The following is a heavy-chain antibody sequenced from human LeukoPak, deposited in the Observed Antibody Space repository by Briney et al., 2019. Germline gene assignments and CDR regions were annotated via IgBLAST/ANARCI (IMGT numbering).Heavy chain of an antibody. Sequence: PSETLSLTCAVYGGSFSGYYWSWIRQPPGKGLEWIGEINHSGSTNYNPSLKSRVTISVDTSKNQFSLKLSSVTAADTAVYYCARGVFVGDGYNLFYFDYWGQGTLVTVSS. V-gene: IGHV4-34*01. CDR2: INHSGST. CDR3: ARGVFVGDGYNLFYFDY. CDR1: GGSFSGYY. D-gene: IGHD5-24*01. J-gene: IGHJ4*02.